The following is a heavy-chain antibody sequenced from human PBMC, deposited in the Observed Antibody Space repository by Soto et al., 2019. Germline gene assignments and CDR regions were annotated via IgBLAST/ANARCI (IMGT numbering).Heavy chain of an antibody. CDR3: ARITVRTPDWDFDL. CDR2: IYYTGRT. D-gene: IGHD1-20*01. J-gene: IGHJ2*01. CDR1: CGSISSGSYY. Sequence: QVQLQESGPGLVKPSQTLSLTCTVSCGSISSGSYYWSWIRQHPGKGLEWIGYIYYTGRTYYTPPLRDRVTISVDTSKNQFSLKLSSVTAADTAVYYCARITVRTPDWDFDLWGRGTLVTVSS. V-gene: IGHV4-31*03.